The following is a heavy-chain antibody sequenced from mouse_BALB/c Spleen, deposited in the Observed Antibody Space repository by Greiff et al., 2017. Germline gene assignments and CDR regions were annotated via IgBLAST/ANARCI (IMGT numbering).Heavy chain of an antibody. V-gene: IGHV14-3*02. D-gene: IGHD2-5*01. CDR3: ARGYYSNGAWFAD. CDR2: IDPANGNT. Sequence: VQLQQSGAELVKPGASVKLSCTASGFNIKDTYMHWVKQRPEQGLEWIGRIDPANGNTKYDPKFQGKATITADTSSNTAYLQLSSLTSEDTAVYYCARGYYSNGAWFADWGQGTLVTVSA. J-gene: IGHJ3*01. CDR1: GFNIKDTY.